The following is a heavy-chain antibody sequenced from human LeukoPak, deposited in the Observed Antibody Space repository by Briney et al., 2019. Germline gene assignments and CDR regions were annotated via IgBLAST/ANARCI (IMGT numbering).Heavy chain of an antibody. D-gene: IGHD3-10*01. CDR2: INHSGST. CDR3: ARLEWFGELVWFDP. Sequence: SETLSLTCAVYGGSFSGYYWSWIRQPPGKGLEWIGEINHSGSTKYNPSLKSRVTISVDTSKNQFSLKLSSVTAADTAVYYCARLEWFGELVWFDPWGQGTLVTVSS. CDR1: GGSFSGYY. J-gene: IGHJ5*02. V-gene: IGHV4-34*01.